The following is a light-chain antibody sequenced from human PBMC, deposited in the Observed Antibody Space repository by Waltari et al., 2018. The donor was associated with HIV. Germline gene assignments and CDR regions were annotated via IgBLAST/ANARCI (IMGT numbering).Light chain of an antibody. Sequence: EIELTQSPGTLSLSPGERATLSCRASQSVSSSYLAWYQQKPGQAPRLLSYGASSRATGIPDRCSGSGSGTDFTLTISRLEPEDFAVYYCQQYGSSPRVTFGPGTKVDIK. CDR2: GAS. V-gene: IGKV3-20*01. J-gene: IGKJ3*01. CDR1: QSVSSSY. CDR3: QQYGSSPRVT.